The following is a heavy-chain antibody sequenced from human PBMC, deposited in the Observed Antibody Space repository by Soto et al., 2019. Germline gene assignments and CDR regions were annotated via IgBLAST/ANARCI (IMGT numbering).Heavy chain of an antibody. D-gene: IGHD1-26*01. CDR2: INYSGNT. V-gene: IGHV4-34*01. Sequence: QVQLQQWGAGLLKPSETLSLTCAVYGGSLSGYYWSWIRQPPGKALEWIGEINYSGNTNYNPSLKSRVTISVDTSKNQLFLNLSSVTAADTATYYCARHHVRGRTIAGAAEFWGQGTLVTVSS. J-gene: IGHJ4*02. CDR1: GGSLSGYY. CDR3: ARHHVRGRTIAGAAEF.